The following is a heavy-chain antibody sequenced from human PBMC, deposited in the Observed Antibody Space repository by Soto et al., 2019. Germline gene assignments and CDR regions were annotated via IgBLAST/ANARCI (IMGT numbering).Heavy chain of an antibody. V-gene: IGHV1-69*01. D-gene: IGHD3-3*01. CDR2: IIPIFGTA. Sequence: QVQLVQSGAEVKKPRSSVKVSCKASGGTFSTYAISWVRQAPGQGLEWMGGIIPIFGTAKYAQKFQGRVTITADESTSTAFMELSSLRSEDTAECYCARENFGVFISGGRDAFDIWGQGTIVTVSS. CDR1: GGTFSTYA. CDR3: ARENFGVFISGGRDAFDI. J-gene: IGHJ3*02.